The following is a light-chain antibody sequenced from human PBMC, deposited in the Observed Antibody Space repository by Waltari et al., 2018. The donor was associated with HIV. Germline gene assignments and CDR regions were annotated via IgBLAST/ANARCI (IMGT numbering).Light chain of an antibody. CDR1: QSVTSSY. V-gene: IGKV3-20*01. CDR3: QQYGRSPWT. Sequence: EIVLTQSPGTLSLSPGERATLSCRASQSVTSSYLAWYQQKPGQSPRLLIYGASSRATGIPDRVRGSGSGTDFTLTISRLEPEDFAVYYCQQYGRSPWTFGQGTKVEIK. J-gene: IGKJ1*01. CDR2: GAS.